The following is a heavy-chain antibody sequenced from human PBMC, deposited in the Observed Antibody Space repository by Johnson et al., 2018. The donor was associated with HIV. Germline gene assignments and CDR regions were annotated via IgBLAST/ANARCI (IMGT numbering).Heavy chain of an antibody. D-gene: IGHD1-26*01. V-gene: IGHV3-43*01. Sequence: VQLVESGGGVVQPGGSLRLSCAASGFTFDDYTMHWVRQAPGKGLEWVSLISWDGGSTYYADSVTGRFTISRDNSKNSLYLQMNSLRTEDTALYYCAKDMGRYSGSYGNYDAFDIWGQGTMVTVSS. CDR2: ISWDGGST. CDR3: AKDMGRYSGSYGNYDAFDI. J-gene: IGHJ3*02. CDR1: GFTFDDYT.